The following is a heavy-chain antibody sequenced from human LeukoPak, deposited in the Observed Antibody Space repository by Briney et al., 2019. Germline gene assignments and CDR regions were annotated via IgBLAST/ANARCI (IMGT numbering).Heavy chain of an antibody. CDR3: TSHGAIPEY. Sequence: PSETLSLTCSVPGGSMGTYYWTWVRQPPGKGLEWIGYIYYRGSTNYNPSLKSRVTISEDTAKNQFSLKLTAETAADTAANYSTSHGAIPEYWGQGSLVIVSS. V-gene: IGHV4-59*08. J-gene: IGHJ4*02. CDR1: GGSMGTYY. CDR2: IYYRGST. D-gene: IGHD2-21*01.